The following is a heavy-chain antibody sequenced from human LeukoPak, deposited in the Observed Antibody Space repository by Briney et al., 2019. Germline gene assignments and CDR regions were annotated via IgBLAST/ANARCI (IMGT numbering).Heavy chain of an antibody. CDR2: INHSGST. J-gene: IGHJ6*03. CDR3: ARGYCSGGSCYSYYYYNYMDA. D-gene: IGHD2-15*01. V-gene: IGHV4-34*01. CDR1: GGSFSGYY. Sequence: PSETLSLTCAVYGGSFSGYYWSWIRQPPGKGLEWIREINHSGSTNYNPSLKSRVTISVDTSKNQFSLKLSSVTAADTAVYYCARGYCSGGSCYSYYYYNYMDAWGKGTTVTVSS.